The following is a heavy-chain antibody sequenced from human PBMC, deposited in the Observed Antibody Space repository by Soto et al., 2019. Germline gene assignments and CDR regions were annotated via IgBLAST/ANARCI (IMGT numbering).Heavy chain of an antibody. D-gene: IGHD3-10*01. CDR2: IYYSGST. CDR1: GGSISSGGYY. CDR3: ARTRVTPGFDY. J-gene: IGHJ4*02. Sequence: KTSETLSLTCTVSGGSISSGGYYWSWIRQHPGKGLEWIGYIYYSGSTYYNPSLKSRVTISVDTSKNQFSLKLSSVTAADTAVYYCARTRVTPGFDYWGQGTLVTVSS. V-gene: IGHV4-31*03.